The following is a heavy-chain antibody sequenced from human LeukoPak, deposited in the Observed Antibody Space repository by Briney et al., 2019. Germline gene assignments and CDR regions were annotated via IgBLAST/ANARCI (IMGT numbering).Heavy chain of an antibody. Sequence: PSETLSLTCAVYGGSFSGYYWSWIRQPPGKGLEWIGEINHSGSTNYNPSLKSRVTISVDTSKNQFSLKLSSVTAADTAVYYCARGRRNIVVVVAATRFGYWGQGTLVTVSS. J-gene: IGHJ4*02. CDR3: ARGRRNIVVVVAATRFGY. CDR2: INHSGST. V-gene: IGHV4-34*01. CDR1: GGSFSGYY. D-gene: IGHD2-15*01.